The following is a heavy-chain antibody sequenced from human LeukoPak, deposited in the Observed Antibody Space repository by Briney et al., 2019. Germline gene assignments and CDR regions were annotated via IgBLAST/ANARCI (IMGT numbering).Heavy chain of an antibody. J-gene: IGHJ4*02. Sequence: GGSLRLSCAVSRFAFSTYAMTWVRQAPGQGLEYVSTISSNGADTYYADSVKGRSTISRDNSKNTLYLQMTSLRVEDTAVYYCANYRKPQGLDYWGQGTLVTVSS. CDR1: RFAFSTYA. CDR2: ISSNGADT. D-gene: IGHD1-14*01. V-gene: IGHV3-23*01. CDR3: ANYRKPQGLDY.